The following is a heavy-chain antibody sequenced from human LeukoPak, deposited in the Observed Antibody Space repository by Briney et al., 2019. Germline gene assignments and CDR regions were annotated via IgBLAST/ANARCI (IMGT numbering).Heavy chain of an antibody. CDR3: AKQGSGIVVVPFDY. J-gene: IGHJ4*02. V-gene: IGHV3-23*01. D-gene: IGHD3-22*01. CDR2: ISGSGGST. CDR1: GFTFSSYA. Sequence: GGSLRLSCAASGFTFSSYAVSWVRQAPGKGLEWVSAISGSGGSTYYADSVKGRFTISRDNSKNTLYLQMNSLRAEDTAVYYCAKQGSGIVVVPFDYWGQGTLVTVSS.